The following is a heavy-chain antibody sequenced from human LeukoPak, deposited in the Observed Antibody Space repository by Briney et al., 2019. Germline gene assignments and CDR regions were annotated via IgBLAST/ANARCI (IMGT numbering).Heavy chain of an antibody. J-gene: IGHJ6*03. D-gene: IGHD6-13*01. Sequence: GGSLRLSCAASGFTFSSYSMNWVRQAPGKGLEWVSSISSSSSYIYYADSVKGRFTISRDNSKNTLYLQMNSLRAEDTAVYYCARAPIIAAAGYYYYMDVWGKGTTVTVSS. CDR1: GFTFSSYS. CDR3: ARAPIIAAAGYYYYMDV. CDR2: ISSSSSYI. V-gene: IGHV3-21*01.